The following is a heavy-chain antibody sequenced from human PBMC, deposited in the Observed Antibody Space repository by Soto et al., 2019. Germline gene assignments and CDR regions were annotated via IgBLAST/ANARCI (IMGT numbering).Heavy chain of an antibody. V-gene: IGHV1-69*13. D-gene: IGHD6-13*01. J-gene: IGHJ6*02. CDR2: IIPIFGTA. CDR3: ARDSLAAADPAYYYGMDV. CDR1: GGTFSSYA. Sequence: SVKVSCKASGGTFSSYAISWVRQAPGQGLEWMGGIIPIFGTANYAQKFQGRVTITADESTSTAYMELSSLRSEDTAVYYCARDSLAAADPAYYYGMDVWGQGTTVTVSS.